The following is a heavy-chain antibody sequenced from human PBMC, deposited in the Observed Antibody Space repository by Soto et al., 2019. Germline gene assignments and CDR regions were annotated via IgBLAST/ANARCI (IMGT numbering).Heavy chain of an antibody. J-gene: IGHJ3*02. D-gene: IGHD6-13*01. CDR2: INWDGSNT. CDR3: ARDRTYYSSQGLDAFDI. Sequence: PGGSLRLSCAASGFNFDDYSMHWVRQAPGKGLEWVSLINWDGSNTYYADSVKGRFTISRDNAKNSLYLQMNSMRAEDTAVYYCARDRTYYSSQGLDAFDIWGQGTMVTVSS. V-gene: IGHV3-43*01. CDR1: GFNFDDYS.